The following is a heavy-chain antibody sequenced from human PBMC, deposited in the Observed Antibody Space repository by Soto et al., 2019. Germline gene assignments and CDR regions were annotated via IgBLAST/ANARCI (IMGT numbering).Heavy chain of an antibody. D-gene: IGHD1-26*01. CDR2: ISPYNGNT. CDR3: ARDGGRAGGANNWFDP. CDR1: GYTFTSYG. Sequence: HVQLVQSGAEVKKPGASVKVSCKASGYTFTSYGISWVRQAPGQGLAWMGWISPYNGNTNCAQKLQGRVTMTTDTSTSTAYMELRSLRSDNTAVYSCARDGGRAGGANNWFDPWGQGTLVTVSS. V-gene: IGHV1-18*01. J-gene: IGHJ5*02.